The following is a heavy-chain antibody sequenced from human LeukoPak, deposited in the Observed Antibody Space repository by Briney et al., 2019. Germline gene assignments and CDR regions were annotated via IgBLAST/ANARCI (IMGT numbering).Heavy chain of an antibody. D-gene: IGHD6-6*01. CDR3: ARKGSSSCFDY. CDR1: GYTFISYQ. Sequence: ASVKVSCKASGYTFISYQMHWVRQAPGQGLEWMGIINHTGGSTSHAQKFQGRVTMTRDTSTSTVYMELSSLRSEDTAVYYCARKGSSSCFDYWGQGTLVTVSS. CDR2: INHTGGST. V-gene: IGHV1-46*01. J-gene: IGHJ4*02.